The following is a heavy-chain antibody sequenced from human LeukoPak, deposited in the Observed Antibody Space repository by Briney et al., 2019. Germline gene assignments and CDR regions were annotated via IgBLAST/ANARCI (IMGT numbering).Heavy chain of an antibody. CDR3: ASYGIVGARTPPHAFDI. J-gene: IGHJ3*02. CDR1: GGSISSGSYY. V-gene: IGHV4-61*02. Sequence: SETLSLTCTVSGGSISSGSYYWSWIRQPAGKGLESIGRIYTSGSTNYNPSLKSRVTISVDTSKNQFSLKLSSVTAADTAVYYCASYGIVGARTPPHAFDIWGQGTMVTVSS. D-gene: IGHD1-26*01. CDR2: IYTSGST.